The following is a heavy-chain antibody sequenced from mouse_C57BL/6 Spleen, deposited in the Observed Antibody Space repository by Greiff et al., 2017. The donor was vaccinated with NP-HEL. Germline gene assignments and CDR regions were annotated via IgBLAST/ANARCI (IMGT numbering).Heavy chain of an antibody. V-gene: IGHV5-17*01. CDR2: ISSGSSTI. CDR1: GFTFSDYG. Sequence: EVQVVESGGGLVKPGGSLKLSCAASGFTFSDYGMHWVRQAPEKGLEWVAYISSGSSTIYYVDTVKGRFTISRDNAKNTLFLQMTSLRSEDTAMYYCASSGPFAYWGQGTLVTVAA. D-gene: IGHD1-3*01. CDR3: ASSGPFAY. J-gene: IGHJ3*01.